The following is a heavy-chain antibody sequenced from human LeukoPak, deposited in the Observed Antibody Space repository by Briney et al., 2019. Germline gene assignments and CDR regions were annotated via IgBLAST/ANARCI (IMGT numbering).Heavy chain of an antibody. V-gene: IGHV1-2*06. D-gene: IGHD4-17*01. Sequence: ASVKVSCKASGYTFTGYYMHWVRQAPGQGLEWMGRINPNSGGTNYAQKFQGRVIMTRDTSISTAYMELLRSYDPAVYYCASEGPGDLAYWGQGTLVTVSS. CDR3: ASEGPGDLAY. CDR1: GYTFTGYY. CDR2: INPNSGGT. J-gene: IGHJ4*02.